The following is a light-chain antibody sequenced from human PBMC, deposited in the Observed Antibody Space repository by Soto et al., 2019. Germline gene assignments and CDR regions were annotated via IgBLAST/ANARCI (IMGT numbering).Light chain of an antibody. CDR1: QSISYN. CDR3: HQHGDWPLYT. J-gene: IGKJ2*01. CDR2: DAS. Sequence: EIVLTQSPATLSLSPGERATLSCRASQSISYNLAWYQQKPGQAPRLLIYDASNRATGVPARFSGSGSGTDFTLSISSLEPEDFAVYSCHQHGDWPLYTFGQGARLEIK. V-gene: IGKV3-11*01.